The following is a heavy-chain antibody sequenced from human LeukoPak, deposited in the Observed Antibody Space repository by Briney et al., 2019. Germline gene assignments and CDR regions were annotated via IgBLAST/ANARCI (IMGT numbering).Heavy chain of an antibody. CDR3: AREKYGGNSNFDY. V-gene: IGHV1-8*01. J-gene: IGHJ4*02. CDR1: VYTYTSHV. CDR2: MNPNSGNT. Sequence: ASVKVSCKASVYTYTSHVSNWVRPATGQGLAWMGWMNPNSGNTGYAQKFQGRVTMTRNTSISTAYMELSSLRSEDTAVYYCAREKYGGNSNFDYWGQGTLVTVSS. D-gene: IGHD4-23*01.